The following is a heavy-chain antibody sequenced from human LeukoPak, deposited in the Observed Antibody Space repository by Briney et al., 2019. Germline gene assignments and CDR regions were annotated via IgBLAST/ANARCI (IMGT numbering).Heavy chain of an antibody. D-gene: IGHD3-10*01. CDR3: AKDRYYGSGSRDAFDI. Sequence: PGGSLRLSCAASGFTFSSYGMHWVRQAPGKGLEWVAVLWYDGSNKYYADSVQGRFTISRDNSKNTLYLQMNSLRAEDTAMYFCAKDRYYGSGSRDAFDIWGQGTMVTVSS. CDR1: GFTFSSYG. CDR2: LWYDGSNK. V-gene: IGHV3-33*06. J-gene: IGHJ3*02.